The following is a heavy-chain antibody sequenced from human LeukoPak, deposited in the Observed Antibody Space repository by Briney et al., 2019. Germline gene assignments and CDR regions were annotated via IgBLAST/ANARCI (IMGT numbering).Heavy chain of an antibody. Sequence: PSQTLSLTCTVSGGSISSGGYSWSWIRQHPGKGLEWIGYIYYSGSTYYNPSLKSRVTISVDTSKNQFSLKLSSVTAADTAVYYCARDPLRRYDSSGYYTQAGAFDIWGQGTMVTVSS. J-gene: IGHJ3*02. D-gene: IGHD3-22*01. CDR1: GGSISSGGYS. CDR2: IYYSGST. CDR3: ARDPLRRYDSSGYYTQAGAFDI. V-gene: IGHV4-31*03.